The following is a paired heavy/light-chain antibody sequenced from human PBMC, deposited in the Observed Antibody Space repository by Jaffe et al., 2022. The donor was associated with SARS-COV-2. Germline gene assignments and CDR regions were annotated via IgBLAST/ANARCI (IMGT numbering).Heavy chain of an antibody. D-gene: IGHD1-1*01. Sequence: QVQLQESGPGLVKPSETLSLTCTVSGGSISSYYWSWIRQPPGKGLEWIGYIYYSGSTNYNPSLKSRVTISVDTSKNQFSLKLSSVTAADTAVYYCAGRPDDRNEREMRYFDLWGRGTLVTVSS. CDR1: GGSISSYY. V-gene: IGHV4-59*01. J-gene: IGHJ2*01. CDR2: IYYSGST. CDR3: AGRPDDRNEREMRYFDL.
Light chain of an antibody. CDR1: QSVSSSY. J-gene: IGKJ2*01. Sequence: EIVLTQSPGTLSLSPGERATLSCRASQSVSSSYLAWYQQKPGQAPRLLIYGASSRATGIPDRFSGSGSGTDFTLTISRLEPEDFAVYYCQQYGSSRYTFGQGTKLEIK. V-gene: IGKV3-20*01. CDR2: GAS. CDR3: QQYGSSRYT.